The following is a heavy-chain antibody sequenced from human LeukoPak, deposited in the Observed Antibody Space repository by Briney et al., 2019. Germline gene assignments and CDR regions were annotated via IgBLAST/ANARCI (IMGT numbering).Heavy chain of an antibody. Sequence: SETLSLTCTVSGGSISSSSYYWGWIRQPPGKGLEWIGYIYYSGSTNYNPSLKSRVTISVDTSKSQFSLKLSSVTAADTAVYYCARARRERYYYYYMDVWGKGTTVTVSS. CDR1: GGSISSSSYY. D-gene: IGHD1-1*01. V-gene: IGHV4-61*05. CDR3: ARARRERYYYYYMDV. CDR2: IYYSGST. J-gene: IGHJ6*03.